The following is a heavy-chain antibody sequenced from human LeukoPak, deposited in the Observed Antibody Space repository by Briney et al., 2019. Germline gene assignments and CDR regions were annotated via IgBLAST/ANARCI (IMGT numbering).Heavy chain of an antibody. CDR3: ARETPYYYDSSGNFDY. CDR1: GGSISSGDYY. J-gene: IGHJ4*02. CDR2: IYYSGSI. Sequence: SQTLSLTCTVSGGSISSGDYYWSWIRQPPGKGLEWIGHIYYSGSIYYNPSLKSRVTISVDTSKNQFSLKLSSVTAADTAVYYCARETPYYYDSSGNFDYWGQGTLVTVSS. V-gene: IGHV4-30-4*01. D-gene: IGHD3-22*01.